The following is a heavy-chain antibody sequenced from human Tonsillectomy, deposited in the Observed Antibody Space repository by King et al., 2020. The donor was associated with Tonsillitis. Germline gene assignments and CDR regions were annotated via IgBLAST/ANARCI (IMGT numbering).Heavy chain of an antibody. V-gene: IGHV3-30*04. Sequence: VQLVESGGGVVQPGRSLRLSCAASGFTFSSYAMHWVRQAPGKGLEWVAVISYDGSNKYYADSVKGRFTISRDNSKNTLYLQMNSLRAEDTAVYYCARDLGPDIVVVPAAIHYGMDVWGQGTTVTVSS. CDR2: ISYDGSNK. D-gene: IGHD2-2*02. J-gene: IGHJ6*02. CDR1: GFTFSSYA. CDR3: ARDLGPDIVVVPAAIHYGMDV.